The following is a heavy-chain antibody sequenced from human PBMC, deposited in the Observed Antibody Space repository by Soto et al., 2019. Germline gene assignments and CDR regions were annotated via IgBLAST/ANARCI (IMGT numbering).Heavy chain of an antibody. CDR3: ARGWGEDSSDYFYAY. CDR1: GGTFSRLA. CDR2: IIPIFGTP. Sequence: QVQLVQSGAEVRKPGSSVKVSCKASGGTFSRLAISWVRQAPGQGLEWMGGIIPIFGTPNHAQKFQGRLTITSDEATSTVHMEVSSLRSEDTAIYYCARGWGEDSSDYFYAYWGQGTLVIVSS. J-gene: IGHJ4*02. V-gene: IGHV1-69*01. D-gene: IGHD3-22*01.